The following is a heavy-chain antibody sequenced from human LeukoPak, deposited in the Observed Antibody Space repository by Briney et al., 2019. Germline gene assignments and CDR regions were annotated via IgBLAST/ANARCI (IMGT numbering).Heavy chain of an antibody. J-gene: IGHJ4*02. CDR1: GFTFSTSS. Sequence: PGGSLRLSCAASGFTFSTSSMNWVRQAPGKGLEWVSSITSGASYIYYADSVKGRFTISRDNDKNSLYLQMNSLSAEDTAVYYCATGYSSGRRGYWGQGTLVTVSS. CDR2: ITSGASYI. V-gene: IGHV3-21*01. D-gene: IGHD6-19*01. CDR3: ATGYSSGRRGY.